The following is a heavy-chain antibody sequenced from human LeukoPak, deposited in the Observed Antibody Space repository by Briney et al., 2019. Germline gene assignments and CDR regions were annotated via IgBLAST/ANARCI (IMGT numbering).Heavy chain of an antibody. J-gene: IGHJ4*02. D-gene: IGHD6-13*01. Sequence: GGSLRLSCAASGFTFSSYSMNWVRQAPGKGLEWVSSISSSSSYIYYADSVKGRFTISRDNAKNSLYLQMNSLRAEDTAVYYCARGRMLAAAALDYWGQGTLVTVSS. CDR3: ARGRMLAAAALDY. V-gene: IGHV3-21*01. CDR2: ISSSSSYI. CDR1: GFTFSSYS.